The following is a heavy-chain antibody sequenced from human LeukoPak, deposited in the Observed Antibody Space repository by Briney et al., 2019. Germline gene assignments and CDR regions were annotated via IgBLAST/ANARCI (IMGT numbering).Heavy chain of an antibody. D-gene: IGHD2-2*01. V-gene: IGHV4-59*01. CDR3: ASGGFCGSTTCYPNWFDP. CDR2: ISYSGST. J-gene: IGHJ5*02. CDR1: GGSISNYF. Sequence: SETLSLTCTVSGGSISNYFWSWIRQPPGKGLEWIGYISYSGSTNYNPSLKSRVTISIDTSKNQFSLKLSSVTAADTAVYYCASGGFCGSTTCYPNWFDPWGQGTLVTVSS.